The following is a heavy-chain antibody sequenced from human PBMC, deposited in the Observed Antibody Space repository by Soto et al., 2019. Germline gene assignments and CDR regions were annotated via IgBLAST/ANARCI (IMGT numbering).Heavy chain of an antibody. V-gene: IGHV4-31*03. CDR1: GASISSGGYY. CDR2: IYNSGST. Sequence: TSETLSLTCTVSGASISSGGYYWSWIRQHPGKGLEWIGYIYNSGSTYYNPSLKSRVSISVDTSKNQLSLKLSSVTAADTAVYYCARSFGYFDYWGQGTLVTVSS. J-gene: IGHJ4*02. CDR3: ARSFGYFDY. D-gene: IGHD3-3*01.